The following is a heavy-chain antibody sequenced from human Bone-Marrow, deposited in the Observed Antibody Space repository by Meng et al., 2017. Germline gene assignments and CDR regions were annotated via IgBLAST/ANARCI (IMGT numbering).Heavy chain of an antibody. CDR3: ARGTYYDILTGYWDY. Sequence: QVQLVQSGAELKKPGASVRASCAASGKTFTGYYIHWVRQAPGQGLEWMGWINPNSGGTNYAQKFQGWVTMTRDTSISKAYMELSRLRSDDTAIYYCARGTYYDILTGYWDYWAQGTLVTVSS. CDR2: INPNSGGT. V-gene: IGHV1-2*04. D-gene: IGHD3-9*01. CDR1: GKTFTGYY. J-gene: IGHJ4*02.